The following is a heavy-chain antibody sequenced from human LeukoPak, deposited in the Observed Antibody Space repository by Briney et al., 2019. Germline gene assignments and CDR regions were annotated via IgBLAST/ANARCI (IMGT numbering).Heavy chain of an antibody. CDR2: IYTSGST. V-gene: IGHV4-61*02. CDR3: ARSPNYDSSCYYRDY. Sequence: SETLSLTCTVSGGSISSGSYYWSWIRQPAGKGLEWIGRIYTSGSTNYNPSLKSRVTISVDTSKNQFSLKLSSVTAADTAVYYCARSPNYDSSCYYRDYWGQGTLVTVSS. CDR1: GGSISSGSYY. D-gene: IGHD3-22*01. J-gene: IGHJ4*02.